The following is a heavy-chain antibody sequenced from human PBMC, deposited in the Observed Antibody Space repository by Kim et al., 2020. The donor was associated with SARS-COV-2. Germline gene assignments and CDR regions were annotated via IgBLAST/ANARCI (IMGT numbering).Heavy chain of an antibody. J-gene: IGHJ4*02. V-gene: IGHV4-30-2*01. Sequence: SETLSLTCAVSGGSISSGDYSWSWIRQPPGKGLVWIGYIYHSGSTYHNPSLKSRVTISVDRSKNQFSLKLSSVTAADTAVYYCVRSIAGIDSHFDYWGQG. CDR3: VRSIAGIDSHFDY. D-gene: IGHD6-6*01. CDR2: IYHSGST. CDR1: GGSISSGDYS.